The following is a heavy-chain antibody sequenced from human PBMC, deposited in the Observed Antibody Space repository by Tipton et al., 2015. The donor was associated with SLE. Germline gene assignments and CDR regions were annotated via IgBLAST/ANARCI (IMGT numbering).Heavy chain of an antibody. CDR1: GFTFSSYA. CDR3: AKFGKTTDFYLDS. V-gene: IGHV3-23*01. CDR2: ISGGGGST. Sequence: SLRLSCATSGFTFSSYALSWVRRAPGKGREWVSAISGGGGSTYYADFVKGRFSISIDKSKKTLFLQMNSLRVDDTATYYCAKFGKTTDFYLDSWGQGTLVSVSS. D-gene: IGHD3-10*01. J-gene: IGHJ4*02.